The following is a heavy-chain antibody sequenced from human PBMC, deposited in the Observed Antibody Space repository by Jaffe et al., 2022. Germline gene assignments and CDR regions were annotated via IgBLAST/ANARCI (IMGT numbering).Heavy chain of an antibody. J-gene: IGHJ6*03. CDR1: GGTFSSYA. CDR3: ARDGDVGYSGYDPGYYYYYMDV. V-gene: IGHV1-69*01. CDR2: IIPIFGTA. Sequence: QVQLVQSGAEVKKPGSSVKVSCKASGGTFSSYAISWVRQAPGQGLEWMGGIIPIFGTANYAQKFQGRVTITADESTSTAYMELSSLRSEDTAVYYCARDGDVGYSGYDPGYYYYYMDVWGKGTTVTVSS. D-gene: IGHD5-12*01.